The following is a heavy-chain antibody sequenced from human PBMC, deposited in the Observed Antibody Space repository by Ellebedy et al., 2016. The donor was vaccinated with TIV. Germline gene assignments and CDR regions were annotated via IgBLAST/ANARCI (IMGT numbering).Heavy chain of an antibody. D-gene: IGHD6-19*01. CDR1: GFTFGKYG. J-gene: IGHJ3*02. V-gene: IGHV3-64*01. CDR3: AREKDNGWLYDAFDT. CDR2: INSDWEST. Sequence: PGGSLRLSCEGSGFTFGKYGMHWVRQAPGKGLEYVSGINSDWESTYYGKSVEGRFTISRDNSKNTLYLEMGSLRPDDTGIYFCAREKDNGWLYDAFDTWGQGTTVTVSS.